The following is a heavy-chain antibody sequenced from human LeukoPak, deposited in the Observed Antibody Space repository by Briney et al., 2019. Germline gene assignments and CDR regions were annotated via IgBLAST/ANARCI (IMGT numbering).Heavy chain of an antibody. D-gene: IGHD2-15*01. CDR3: ARSPKRCCPYFDY. CDR1: GGAISSGGYY. Sequence: SETLSLTCTVSGGAISSGGYYWSWIRHHPGKGLEWVGYIQYSGSTYYNPSLKSRVIILVDTSKNQFSLKLSSVTVADTAVYYCARSPKRCCPYFDYWGQGTLVTVSS. J-gene: IGHJ4*02. V-gene: IGHV4-31*03. CDR2: IQYSGST.